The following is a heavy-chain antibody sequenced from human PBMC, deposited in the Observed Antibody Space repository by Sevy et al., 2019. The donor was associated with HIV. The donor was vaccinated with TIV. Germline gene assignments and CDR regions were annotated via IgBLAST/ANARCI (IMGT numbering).Heavy chain of an antibody. Sequence: GGSLRLSCAASGFTFSSYAMHWVRQAPGKGLEWVAVISYDGSNKYYAASVKGRFTISRDNSKNTLYLQMNSLRAEDTAVYYCARESVWFGEFLNYGMDVWGQGTTVTVSS. CDR2: ISYDGSNK. J-gene: IGHJ6*02. CDR3: ARESVWFGEFLNYGMDV. CDR1: GFTFSSYA. V-gene: IGHV3-30-3*01. D-gene: IGHD3-10*01.